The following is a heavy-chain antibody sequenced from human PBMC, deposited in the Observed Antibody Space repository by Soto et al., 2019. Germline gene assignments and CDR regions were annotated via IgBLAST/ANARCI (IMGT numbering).Heavy chain of an antibody. D-gene: IGHD3-3*01. V-gene: IGHV3-30-3*01. CDR2: ISYDGSNK. CDR3: ARDRIFTYYDFWSGLDGSYGMDV. CDR1: GFTFSSYA. J-gene: IGHJ6*02. Sequence: GGSLRLSCAASGFTFSSYAMHWVRQAPGKGLEWVAVISYDGSNKYYADSVKGRFTISRDNSKNTLYLQMNSLRAEDTAGYYCARDRIFTYYDFWSGLDGSYGMDVWGQGTTVTVSS.